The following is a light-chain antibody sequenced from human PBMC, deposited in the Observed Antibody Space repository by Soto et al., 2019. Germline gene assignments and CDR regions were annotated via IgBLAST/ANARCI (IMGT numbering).Light chain of an antibody. J-gene: IGKJ2*01. V-gene: IGKV3-15*01. Sequence: EIVLTQSPDTLSVSPGERATLSCRASQSVSSNIAWYQQKPGQAPRLLIYGASTRATGIPARFSGSGSGTEFTLTISSLQSEDFAVYYCQQYNNWPPYTFGQGTKLEIK. CDR3: QQYNNWPPYT. CDR1: QSVSSN. CDR2: GAS.